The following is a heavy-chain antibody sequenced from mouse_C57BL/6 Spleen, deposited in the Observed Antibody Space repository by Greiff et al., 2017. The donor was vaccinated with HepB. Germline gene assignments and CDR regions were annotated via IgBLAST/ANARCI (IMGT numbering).Heavy chain of an antibody. CDR2: IYPRSGNT. D-gene: IGHD1-1*01. V-gene: IGHV1-81*01. J-gene: IGHJ1*03. Sequence: VQLKQSGAELARPGASVKLSCKASGYTFTSYGISWVKQRTGQGLEWIGEIYPRSGNTYYNEKFKGKATLTADKSSSTAYMELRSLTSEDSAVYFCARERNYYGSSYRYFDVWGTGTTVTVSS. CDR3: ARERNYYGSSYRYFDV. CDR1: GYTFTSYG.